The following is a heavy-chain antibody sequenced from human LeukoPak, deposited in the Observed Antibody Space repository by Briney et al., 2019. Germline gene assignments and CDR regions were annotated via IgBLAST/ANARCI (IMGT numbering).Heavy chain of an antibody. CDR3: ARGGGLDV. CDR1: GFTFSSYC. V-gene: IGHV3-7*03. Sequence: GGSLRLSCAASGFTFSSYCMNWARQAPGKGLEWVASINHNGNVNYYVDSVKGRFTISRDNAKNSLYLQMSNLRAEDTAVSFCARGGGLDVWGQGATVPVSS. J-gene: IGHJ6*02. D-gene: IGHD3-16*01. CDR2: INHNGNVN.